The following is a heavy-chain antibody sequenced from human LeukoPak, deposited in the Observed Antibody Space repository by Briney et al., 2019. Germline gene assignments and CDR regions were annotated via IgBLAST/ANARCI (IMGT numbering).Heavy chain of an antibody. CDR3: ARDLGYRGYDLCRYYYMDV. CDR2: ISSSSSYI. D-gene: IGHD5-12*01. Sequence: GGSLRLSCAASGFTFSSYSMNWVRQAPGKGLEWVSSISSSSSYIYYADSVKGRFTISRDNAKNSLYLQMNSLRSDDTAVYYCARDLGYRGYDLCRYYYMDVWGKGTTVTVSS. J-gene: IGHJ6*03. V-gene: IGHV3-21*04. CDR1: GFTFSSYS.